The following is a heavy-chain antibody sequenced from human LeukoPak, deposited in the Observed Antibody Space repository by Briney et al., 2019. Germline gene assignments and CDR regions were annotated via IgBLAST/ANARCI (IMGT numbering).Heavy chain of an antibody. Sequence: ASVKVSCKASGYTFTSYYMHWVRQAPGQGLEWMGIINPSGGSTSYAQKFQSRVTMTRDTSTSTVYMELSSLRSEDTAVYYCARAQNQWELPRVWGQGTLVTVSS. CDR2: INPSGGST. CDR1: GYTFTSYY. D-gene: IGHD1-26*01. CDR3: ARAQNQWELPRV. J-gene: IGHJ4*02. V-gene: IGHV1-46*01.